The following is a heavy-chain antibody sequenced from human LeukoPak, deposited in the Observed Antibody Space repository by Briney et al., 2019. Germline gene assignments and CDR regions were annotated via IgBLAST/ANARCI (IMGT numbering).Heavy chain of an antibody. CDR3: ARDRVTYYYDSSGYLDY. CDR1: GLIFDDYA. V-gene: IGHV3-9*01. CDR2: INWNSDIF. J-gene: IGHJ4*02. D-gene: IGHD3-22*01. Sequence: GGSLRLSCEASGLIFDDYAMHWVRQVPGKGLEWVSGINWNSDIFGYADSVKGRFIISRDNSKNTLYLQMNSLRAEDTAVYYCARDRVTYYYDSSGYLDYWGQGTLVTVSS.